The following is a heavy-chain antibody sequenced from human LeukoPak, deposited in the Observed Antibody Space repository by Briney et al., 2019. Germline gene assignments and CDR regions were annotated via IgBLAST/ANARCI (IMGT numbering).Heavy chain of an antibody. CDR3: AKDIVATTHFDY. V-gene: IGHV3-23*01. Sequence: GGSLRLSCAASGFTFSSYAMSWVRQAPGKGLEWASAISGSGGSTYYADSVKGRFTISRDNSKNTLYLQMNSLRAEDTAVYYCAKDIVATTHFDYWGQGTLVTVSS. D-gene: IGHD5-12*01. CDR1: GFTFSSYA. J-gene: IGHJ4*02. CDR2: ISGSGGST.